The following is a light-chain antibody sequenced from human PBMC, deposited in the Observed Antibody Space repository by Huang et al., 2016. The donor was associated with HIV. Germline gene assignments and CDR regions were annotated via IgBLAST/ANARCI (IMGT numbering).Light chain of an antibody. CDR1: QRVSHY. V-gene: IGKV3-11*01. CDR2: GAS. Sequence: IVLTQSPASLSLSPGERATLSCRASQRVSHYLAWYQHKPGQPPRLLIYGASRRATDIPARFNGTGSGTDFTLTISSLETEDSAIYYCQESDTRPRLTVGGGTKVEIK. J-gene: IGKJ4*01. CDR3: QESDTRPRLT.